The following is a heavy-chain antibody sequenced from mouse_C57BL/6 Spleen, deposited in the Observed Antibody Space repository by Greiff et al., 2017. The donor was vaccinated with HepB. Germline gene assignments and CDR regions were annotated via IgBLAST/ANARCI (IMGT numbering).Heavy chain of an antibody. V-gene: IGHV1-69*01. CDR2: IDPSDSYT. J-gene: IGHJ3*01. CDR3: ARGGYGYDPFAY. Sequence: VQLQQPGAELVMPGASVKLSCKASGYTFTSYWMHWVKQRPGQGLEWIGEIDPSDSYTNYNQKFKGKSTLTVDKSSSTAYMQLSSLTSEDSAVYYCARGGYGYDPFAYWGQGTLVTVSA. CDR1: GYTFTSYW. D-gene: IGHD2-2*01.